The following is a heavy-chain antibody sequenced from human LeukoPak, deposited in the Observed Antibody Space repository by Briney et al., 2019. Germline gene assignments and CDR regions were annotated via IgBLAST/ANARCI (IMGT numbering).Heavy chain of an antibody. V-gene: IGHV1-18*01. CDR3: ARAPEIQWWITMIVPTHFDY. D-gene: IGHD3-22*01. CDR2: ISAYNGNT. CDR1: GYTFTSYG. J-gene: IGHJ4*02. Sequence: GSSVKVSCKASGYTFTSYGISWVRQAPGQGLEWMGWISAYNGNTNYAQKLQGRVTMTTDTSTSTAYMELRSLRSDDTAVYYCARAPEIQWWITMIVPTHFDYWGQGTLVTVSS.